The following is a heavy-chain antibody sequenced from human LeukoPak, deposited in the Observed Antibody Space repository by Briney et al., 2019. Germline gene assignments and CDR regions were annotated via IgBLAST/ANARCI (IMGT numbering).Heavy chain of an antibody. CDR1: GYTFTSYD. D-gene: IGHD5-18*01. V-gene: IGHV1-8*01. J-gene: IGHJ4*02. Sequence: GASVKVSCKASGYTFTSYDINWVRQATGQGLEWMGWMNPNSGNTGYAQKFQGRVTMTKNTSISTAYMELSSLRSEDTAVYYCARVPSTAMVTSLDYWGQGTLVTVSS. CDR2: MNPNSGNT. CDR3: ARVPSTAMVTSLDY.